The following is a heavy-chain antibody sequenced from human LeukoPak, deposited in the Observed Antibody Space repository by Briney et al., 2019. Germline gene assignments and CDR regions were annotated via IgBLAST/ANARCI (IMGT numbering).Heavy chain of an antibody. Sequence: SETLSLTCAVYGGSFSGYYWSWIRQPPGKGLGWIGEINHSGSTNYNPSLKSRVTISVDTSKNQFSLKLSSVTAADTAVYYFARGWDIVVVPAAIGDPFDYWGQGTLVTVSS. V-gene: IGHV4-34*01. CDR3: ARGWDIVVVPAAIGDPFDY. D-gene: IGHD2-2*01. CDR2: INHSGST. J-gene: IGHJ4*02. CDR1: GGSFSGYY.